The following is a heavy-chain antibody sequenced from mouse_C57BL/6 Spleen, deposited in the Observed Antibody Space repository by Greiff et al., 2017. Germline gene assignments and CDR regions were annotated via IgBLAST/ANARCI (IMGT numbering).Heavy chain of an antibody. Sequence: VQLQQSGAELVKPGASVKLSCKASGYTFTGYWIEWVKQRPGHGLEWIGELLPGSGSTNYNEKFKGKATFTADTSSNTAYMQLSSLTTEDSAIYYCARGGVYDGYSLYYFDYWGQGTTLTVSS. CDR1: GYTFTGYW. CDR2: LLPGSGST. V-gene: IGHV1-9*01. CDR3: ARGGVYDGYSLYYFDY. J-gene: IGHJ2*01. D-gene: IGHD2-3*01.